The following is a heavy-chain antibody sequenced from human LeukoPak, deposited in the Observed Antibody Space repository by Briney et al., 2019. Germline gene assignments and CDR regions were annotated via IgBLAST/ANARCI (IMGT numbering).Heavy chain of an antibody. D-gene: IGHD5-24*01. V-gene: IGHV1-46*01. CDR3: ARGRDGYKDFDY. Sequence: ASVKVSCKVSGYTLTELSMHWVRQAPGQGLEWMGIINPSGGSTSYVQKFQGRVTMTRDTSTSTVYMELSSLRSEDTAVYYCARGRDGYKDFDYWGQGTLVTVSS. CDR2: INPSGGST. CDR1: GYTLTELS. J-gene: IGHJ4*02.